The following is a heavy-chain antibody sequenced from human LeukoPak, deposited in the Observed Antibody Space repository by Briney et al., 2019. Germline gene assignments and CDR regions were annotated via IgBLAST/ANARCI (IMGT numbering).Heavy chain of an antibody. V-gene: IGHV1-24*01. D-gene: IGHD3-3*01. Sequence: ASVQVSCKVSAYRLPELSMHWVRLAPGKGLEWMGGFEPEDVDTIYAQKFEGRVTMTEDTSTDTAYLELSSLRSEDTAVYYCATLLLSKKRYYDFWTSAFDFWGQGTMVTVSS. J-gene: IGHJ3*01. CDR1: AYRLPELS. CDR2: FEPEDVDT. CDR3: ATLLLSKKRYYDFWTSAFDF.